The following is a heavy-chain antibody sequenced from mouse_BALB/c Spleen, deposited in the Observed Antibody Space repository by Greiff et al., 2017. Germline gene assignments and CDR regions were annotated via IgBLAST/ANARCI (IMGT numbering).Heavy chain of an antibody. V-gene: IGHV1-14*01. CDR3: ARSSGTTVVAPDY. D-gene: IGHD1-1*01. J-gene: IGHJ2*01. Sequence: VQLQQSGPELVKPGASVKMSCKASGYTFTSYVMHWVKQKPGQGLEWIGYINPYNDGTKYNEKFKGKATLTSDKSSSTAYMELSSLTSEDSAVYYCARSSGTTVVAPDYWGQGTTLTVSS. CDR2: INPYNDGT. CDR1: GYTFTSYV.